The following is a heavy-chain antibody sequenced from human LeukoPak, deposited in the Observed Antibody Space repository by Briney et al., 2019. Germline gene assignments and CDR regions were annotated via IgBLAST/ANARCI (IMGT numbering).Heavy chain of an antibody. Sequence: ASVKVSCKASGYTFTGCYMHWVRQAPGQGLEWMGWISAYNGNTNYAQKLQGRVTMTTDTSTSTAYMELRSLRSDDTAVYYCARTLDYGGNSAYWGQGTLVTVSS. CDR1: GYTFTGCY. CDR3: ARTLDYGGNSAY. CDR2: ISAYNGNT. V-gene: IGHV1-18*04. D-gene: IGHD4-23*01. J-gene: IGHJ4*02.